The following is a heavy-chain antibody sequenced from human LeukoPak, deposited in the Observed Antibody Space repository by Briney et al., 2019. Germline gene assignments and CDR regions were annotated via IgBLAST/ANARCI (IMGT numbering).Heavy chain of an antibody. V-gene: IGHV5-51*01. CDR3: ARRGIAARPDYYYMDV. Sequence: GESLKISCKGSGYSFTSYWIGWVRQMPGKGLEWMGIIYPGDSDTRYSPSFQGQVTISADKSISTAYLQWSSLKASDTAMYYCARRGIAARPDYYYMDVWGKGTTVTVSS. J-gene: IGHJ6*03. CDR2: IYPGDSDT. D-gene: IGHD6-6*01. CDR1: GYSFTSYW.